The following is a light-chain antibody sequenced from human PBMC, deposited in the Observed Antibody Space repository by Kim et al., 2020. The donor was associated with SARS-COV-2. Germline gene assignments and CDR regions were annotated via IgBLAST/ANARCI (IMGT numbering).Light chain of an antibody. Sequence: DIQMTQSPSSLSASVGDRVTITCRASQNVGNYLNWYQQKPGKAPKVLIYAASSLQIGVPSRFSGIGSGTDFTLTISSLQREYFVTYYCQLSYSIPCAFGGGTKVDIK. CDR3: QLSYSIPCA. CDR1: QNVGNY. V-gene: IGKV1-39*01. CDR2: AAS. J-gene: IGKJ4*01.